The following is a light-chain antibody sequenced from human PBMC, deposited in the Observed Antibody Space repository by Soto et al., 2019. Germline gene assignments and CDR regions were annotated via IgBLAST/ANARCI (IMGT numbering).Light chain of an antibody. CDR2: GAS. V-gene: IGKV3-15*01. Sequence: EIVVTQSPPTLSVSPGDRATLSCRASQTISRNLAWYQVKPGQAPRLLIYGASIRATGIPARFSGSGSGTEFTLTISSLQPEDFAFYYCQQYNNWPPFTFGPGTKVDIK. J-gene: IGKJ3*01. CDR3: QQYNNWPPFT. CDR1: QTISRN.